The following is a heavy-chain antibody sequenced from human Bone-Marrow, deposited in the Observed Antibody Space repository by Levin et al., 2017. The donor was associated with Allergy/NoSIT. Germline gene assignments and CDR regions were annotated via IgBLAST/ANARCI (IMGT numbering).Heavy chain of an antibody. Sequence: LSLTCAASGFTFTDYAIHWIRQAPGRGLEWVSGVSWNSGTIGYADSVKGRFTISRDNAKHSLYLQMNSLRTEDTALYFCARHKDYGGNGYYYYGMDVWGQGTTVTVSS. CDR3: ARHKDYGGNGYYYYGMDV. CDR2: VSWNSGTI. D-gene: IGHD4-23*01. V-gene: IGHV3-9*01. J-gene: IGHJ6*02. CDR1: GFTFTDYA.